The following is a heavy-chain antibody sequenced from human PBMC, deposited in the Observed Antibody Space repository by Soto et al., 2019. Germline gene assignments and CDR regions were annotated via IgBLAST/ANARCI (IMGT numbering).Heavy chain of an antibody. Sequence: GGSLRLSCAASGFTFSSYGMHWVRQAPGKGLEWVAVISYDGSNKYYADSVKGRFTISRDNSKNTLYLQMNSLRAEDTAVYYCANGIAAAGMGIFDYWGQGTLVTVSS. V-gene: IGHV3-30*18. J-gene: IGHJ4*02. CDR2: ISYDGSNK. CDR3: ANGIAAAGMGIFDY. D-gene: IGHD6-13*01. CDR1: GFTFSSYG.